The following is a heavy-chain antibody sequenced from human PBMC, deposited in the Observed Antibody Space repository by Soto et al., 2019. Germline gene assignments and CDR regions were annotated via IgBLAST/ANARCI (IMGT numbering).Heavy chain of an antibody. D-gene: IGHD3-10*01. CDR1: GGSISSGGYY. CDR2: IYYSGST. V-gene: IGHV4-31*03. Sequence: SETLSLTCTVSGGSISSGGYYWSWIRQHPGKGLEWIGYIYYSGSTYYNPSLKSRVTISVDTSKNQFSLKLSSVTAADTAVYYCARFKRSYYYFDYWGQGTLVTVSS. CDR3: ARFKRSYYYFDY. J-gene: IGHJ4*02.